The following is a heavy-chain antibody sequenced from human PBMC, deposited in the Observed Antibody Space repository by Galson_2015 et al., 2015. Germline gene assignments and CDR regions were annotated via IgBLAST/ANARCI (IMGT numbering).Heavy chain of an antibody. J-gene: IGHJ4*03. CDR1: GYSFTNSW. D-gene: IGHD5-24*01. CDR2: IYPSDSDT. Sequence: QSGAEVKKPGESLKISCKGSGYSFTNSWIGWVRQMPGKGLEWMGIIYPSDSDTRYSPSFQGQVTISADKSISTAYLQWGSLKASHTALYLCARRSDGYSLEFDPSGPGSLVTVS. V-gene: IGHV5-51*01. CDR3: ARRSDGYSLEFDP.